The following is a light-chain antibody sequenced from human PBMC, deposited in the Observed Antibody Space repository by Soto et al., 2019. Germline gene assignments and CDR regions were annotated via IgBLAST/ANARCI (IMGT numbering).Light chain of an antibody. J-gene: IGKJ5*01. CDR1: PSVTNF. V-gene: IGKV3-11*01. Sequence: EIVFTQSPATLSLSPGERATLSCRASPSVTNFLAWYQQKPGQAPRLLIYGAFNRATGIPARFSGSGSGTDFTLTISSLEPEDSAVYYCQQRNVWSPVTFGQGTRLEIK. CDR2: GAF. CDR3: QQRNVWSPVT.